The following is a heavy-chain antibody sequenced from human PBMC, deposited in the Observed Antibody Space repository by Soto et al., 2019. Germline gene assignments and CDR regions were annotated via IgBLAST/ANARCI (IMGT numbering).Heavy chain of an antibody. Sequence: PSETLSLTCTVSGGSISSSSYYWGWIRQPPGKGLEWIGSIFYSGSTYYNPSLKSRVTISVDTSKNQFFLKLSSVTAADTAVYYCARFNNYYGSGSYYNDPSYYFDYWGQGTLVTVSS. CDR3: ARFNNYYGSGSYYNDPSYYFDY. J-gene: IGHJ4*02. CDR2: IFYSGST. V-gene: IGHV4-39*01. CDR1: GGSISSSSYY. D-gene: IGHD3-10*01.